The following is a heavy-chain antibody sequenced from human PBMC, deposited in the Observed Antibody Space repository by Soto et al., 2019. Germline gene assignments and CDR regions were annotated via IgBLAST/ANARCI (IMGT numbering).Heavy chain of an antibody. CDR3: AKDRDGGYSYGSGSAYYDYYGMDV. D-gene: IGHD5-18*01. J-gene: IGHJ6*01. CDR2: ISYDGSNK. CDR1: GFTFSSYG. V-gene: IGHV3-30*18. Sequence: QVQLVESGGGVVQPGRSLRLSCAASGFTFSSYGMHWVRQAPGKGLEWVAVISYDGSNKYYADSVKGRFTISRDNSKNTLYLQMNSLRAEDTAVYYCAKDRDGGYSYGSGSAYYDYYGMDVW.